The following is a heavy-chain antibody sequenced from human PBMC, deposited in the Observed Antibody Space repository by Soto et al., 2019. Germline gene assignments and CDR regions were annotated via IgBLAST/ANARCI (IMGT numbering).Heavy chain of an antibody. CDR2: IYYSGST. V-gene: IGHV4-39*01. D-gene: IGHD2-2*01. J-gene: IGHJ6*02. CDR1: SAPVSSSTYT. CDR3: ARLHGYCISSSCHGHYAMDV. Sequence: PSETLSLTCTVSSAPVSSSTYTWGWIRQPPGKGLEWIGSIYYSGSTYYNPSLNSRVNVSVDTSKNQFSLKVTSVTAADTVLFYCARLHGYCISSSCHGHYAMDVWGQGTTVS.